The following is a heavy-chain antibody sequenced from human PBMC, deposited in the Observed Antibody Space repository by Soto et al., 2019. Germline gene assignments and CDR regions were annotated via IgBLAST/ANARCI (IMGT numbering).Heavy chain of an antibody. V-gene: IGHV1-2*02. CDR1: GYTFNEYY. CDR2: INPNSGGT. CDR3: ARRLGGGGDYFYGMDV. Sequence: QVQLVQSGAEVKKPGASVKVSCKTSGYTFNEYYIHWMRQVPGQGPEWMGWINPNSGGTKFAKKFQGGITRTSETSISTAYMELSRLRSDDTAVFYCARRLGGGGDYFYGMDVWGQGTAVTVSS. J-gene: IGHJ6*02. D-gene: IGHD3-10*01.